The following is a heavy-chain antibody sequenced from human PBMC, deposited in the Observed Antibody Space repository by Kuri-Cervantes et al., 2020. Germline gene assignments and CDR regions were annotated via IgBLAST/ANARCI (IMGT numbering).Heavy chain of an antibody. V-gene: IGHV3-30*03. J-gene: IGHJ4*02. CDR3: ARDPMRPSGWYSGSPDY. Sequence: GGSLRLSCAASGFTFSSYGMHWVRQAPGKGLEWVAVISYDGSNKYYADSVKGRLTISRDNSKNTLYLQMNSLRAEDTAVYYCARDPMRPSGWYSGSPDYWGQRTLVTVSS. D-gene: IGHD6-19*01. CDR2: ISYDGSNK. CDR1: GFTFSSYG.